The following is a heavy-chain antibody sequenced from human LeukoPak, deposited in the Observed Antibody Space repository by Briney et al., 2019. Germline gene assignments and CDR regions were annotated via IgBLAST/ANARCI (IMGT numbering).Heavy chain of an antibody. Sequence: GGSLRLSCAASGFTFDDYAMHWVRQAPGKGLEWVSGISWNSGSIGYADFVKGRFTISRDNAKNSLYLQMNSLRAEDTALYYCAKDIYYDSRGDFDYWGQGTLVTVSS. CDR2: ISWNSGSI. V-gene: IGHV3-9*01. CDR3: AKDIYYDSRGDFDY. D-gene: IGHD3-22*01. J-gene: IGHJ4*02. CDR1: GFTFDDYA.